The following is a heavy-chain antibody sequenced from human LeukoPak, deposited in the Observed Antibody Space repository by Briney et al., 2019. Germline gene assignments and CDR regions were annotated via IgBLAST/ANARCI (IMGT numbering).Heavy chain of an antibody. CDR2: IYSGGST. CDR3: ARDHSGDPGAFDI. D-gene: IGHD7-27*01. CDR1: GFTVSSNY. V-gene: IGHV3-53*01. Sequence: PGGSLRLSCAASGFTVSSNYMSWVRQAPGKGLEWVSVIYSGGSTYYADSVKGRFTISRDNSKNTLYLQMNSLRAEGTAVYYCARDHSGDPGAFDIWGQGTMVTVSS. J-gene: IGHJ3*02.